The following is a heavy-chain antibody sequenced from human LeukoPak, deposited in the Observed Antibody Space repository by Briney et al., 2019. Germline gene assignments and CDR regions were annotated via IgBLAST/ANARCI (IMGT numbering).Heavy chain of an antibody. CDR3: ATGSGWYSPDY. Sequence: ASVKVSCKASGGTFSSYAISWVRQARGQRLEWIGWIVVGSGNTNYAQKFQERVTLTRDMSTSTAYMELRSLRSEDTAVYYCATGSGWYSPDYWGQGTLVTVSS. CDR1: GGTFSSYA. V-gene: IGHV1-58*02. CDR2: IVVGSGNT. J-gene: IGHJ4*02. D-gene: IGHD6-19*01.